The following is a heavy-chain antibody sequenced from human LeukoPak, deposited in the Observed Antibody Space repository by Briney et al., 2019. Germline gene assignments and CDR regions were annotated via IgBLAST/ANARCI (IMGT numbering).Heavy chain of an antibody. J-gene: IGHJ5*02. CDR2: MNPNSGNT. D-gene: IGHD3-9*01. V-gene: IGHV1-8*03. CDR1: GYTFTSYD. CDR3: ARGPVLPPPFARGWHEYYDILTGYNP. Sequence: GASVKVSCKASGYTFTSYDINWVRQATGQGLEWMGWMNPNSGNTGYAQKFQGRVTITRNTSISTAYMELSSLRSEDTAVYYCARGPVLPPPFARGWHEYYDILTGYNPWGQGTLVTVSS.